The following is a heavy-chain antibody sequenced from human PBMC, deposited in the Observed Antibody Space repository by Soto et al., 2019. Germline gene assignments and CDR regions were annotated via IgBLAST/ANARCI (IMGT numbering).Heavy chain of an antibody. Sequence: QVQLQQWGAGLLKPSETLSLTCAVYGGSFDGYYWSWIRQPPGKGLEWIGEINHSGATNYNPSLKSRVTISIDTSKNQFSLTLSSVTAADTAVYYCARGGWYYYGSGSYYYWGQGTLVTVSS. V-gene: IGHV4-34*01. J-gene: IGHJ4*02. CDR2: INHSGAT. D-gene: IGHD3-10*01. CDR3: ARGGWYYYGSGSYYY. CDR1: GGSFDGYY.